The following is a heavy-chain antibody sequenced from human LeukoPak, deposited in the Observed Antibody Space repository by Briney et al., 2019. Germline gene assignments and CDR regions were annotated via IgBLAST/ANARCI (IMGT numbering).Heavy chain of an antibody. D-gene: IGHD2-15*01. Sequence: GGSLRLSCAASGFTFSSYAMSWVRQAPGKGLEWVSAISGSDTGTYYADSVKGRFIISRDNSKNTLYLQMNSLRAEDTTIYYCAKGASGRCTGATCYALDYWGQGTLVAVSS. J-gene: IGHJ4*02. CDR2: ISGSDTGT. CDR3: AKGASGRCTGATCYALDY. CDR1: GFTFSSYA. V-gene: IGHV3-23*01.